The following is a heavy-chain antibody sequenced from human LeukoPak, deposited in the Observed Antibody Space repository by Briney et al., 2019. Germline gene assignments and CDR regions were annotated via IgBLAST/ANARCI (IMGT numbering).Heavy chain of an antibody. CDR3: ARAGYYDSSGYLRHYYYYYMDV. D-gene: IGHD3-22*01. CDR2: IFYSGRT. J-gene: IGHJ6*03. Sequence: SETLSLTCTVSGGSISSSTYYWGWIRQPPGKGLEWIGSIFYSGRTYYNPSLKSRVTISVDTSKNQFSLKLSSVTAADTAVYYCARAGYYDSSGYLRHYYYYYMDVWGKGTTVTVSS. V-gene: IGHV4-39*07. CDR1: GGSISSSTYY.